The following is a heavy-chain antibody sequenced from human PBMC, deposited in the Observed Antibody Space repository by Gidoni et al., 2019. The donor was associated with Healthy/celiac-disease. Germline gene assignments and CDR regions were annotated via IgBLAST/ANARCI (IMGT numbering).Heavy chain of an antibody. Sequence: QVQLQESGPGLVKPSETLSLTCTVSGGSISSYYWSWIRQPPGKGLEWIGYIYYSGSTNYNPSLKSRVTISVDTSKNQFSLKLSSVTAADTAVYYCARGSGRVTDDAFDIWGQGTMVTVSS. J-gene: IGHJ3*02. CDR1: GGSISSYY. V-gene: IGHV4-59*01. D-gene: IGHD3-10*01. CDR3: ARGSGRVTDDAFDI. CDR2: IYYSGST.